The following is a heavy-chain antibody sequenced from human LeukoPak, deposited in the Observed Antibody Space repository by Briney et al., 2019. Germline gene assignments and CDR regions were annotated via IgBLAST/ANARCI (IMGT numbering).Heavy chain of an antibody. Sequence: QSGGSLRLSCAASGCRLCSYWMTWVRQAPGKGLEWVAHIKEDGSAENYVDSVKGRFSISRDNAKNSLYLQMNSLRVEDTAVYYCVRDSGWFHFDYWGQGILVTVSP. CDR2: IKEDGSAE. CDR1: GCRLCSYW. CDR3: VRDSGWFHFDY. V-gene: IGHV3-7*03. J-gene: IGHJ4*02. D-gene: IGHD6-19*01.